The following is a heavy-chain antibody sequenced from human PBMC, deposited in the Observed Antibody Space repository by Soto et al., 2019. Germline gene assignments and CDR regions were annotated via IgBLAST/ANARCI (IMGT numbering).Heavy chain of an antibody. D-gene: IGHD2-8*01. V-gene: IGHV3-48*02. CDR1: GFTFSSYS. Sequence: EVQLVESGGGLVQPGGSLRLSCAATGFTFSSYSMNWVRQAPGKGLEWVSYISSSSSTIYYADSVKGRFTISRDNAKNSLYLQMNSRRDEDTAVYYCARFDVLMEYYFDYWGQGTLVTVSS. J-gene: IGHJ4*02. CDR2: ISSSSSTI. CDR3: ARFDVLMEYYFDY.